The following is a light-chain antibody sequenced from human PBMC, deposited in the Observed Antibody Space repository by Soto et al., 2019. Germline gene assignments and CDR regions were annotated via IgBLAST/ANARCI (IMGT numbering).Light chain of an antibody. CDR3: SSYSTSRTRV. Sequence: QSVLTQPASVSGSPGQSITISCTGTNSDVGGYNYVSWYQQHPGKAPKLMIYEVSNRPSAVSNRFSGSKSGNTASLTISGLQAEEEADYYCSSYSTSRTRVFGGGTKLTFL. CDR1: NSDVGGYNY. J-gene: IGLJ2*01. V-gene: IGLV2-14*01. CDR2: EVS.